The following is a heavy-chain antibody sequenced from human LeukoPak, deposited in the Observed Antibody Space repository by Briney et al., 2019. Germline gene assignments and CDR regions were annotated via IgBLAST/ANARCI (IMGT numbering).Heavy chain of an antibody. Sequence: LSLTCTVSGGSISSYYWNWVRQPPGKGLEWVSYISSSGSTIYYADSVKGRFTISRDNAENSLYLQMNSLRAEDAAVYYCARDQEGYSGNDYWGQGTLVTVSS. CDR2: ISSSGSTI. J-gene: IGHJ4*02. D-gene: IGHD5-12*01. CDR3: ARDQEGYSGNDY. V-gene: IGHV3-48*03. CDR1: GGSISSYY.